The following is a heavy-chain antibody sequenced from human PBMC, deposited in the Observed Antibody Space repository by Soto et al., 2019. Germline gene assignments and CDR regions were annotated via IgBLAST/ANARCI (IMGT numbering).Heavy chain of an antibody. CDR3: ARPLTSGTYSPGFAY. J-gene: IGHJ4*02. V-gene: IGHV3-7*03. CDR1: GFTLSNFW. CDR2: INRDGSEK. Sequence: PGGSLRLSCATSGFTLSNFWMNWVRKAPGKGLEWVANINRDGSEKFYVDSVKGRFTISRDNANNSLFLQMGSLRPEDTAVYYCARPLTSGTYSPGFAYWGQGILVTVSS. D-gene: IGHD1-26*01.